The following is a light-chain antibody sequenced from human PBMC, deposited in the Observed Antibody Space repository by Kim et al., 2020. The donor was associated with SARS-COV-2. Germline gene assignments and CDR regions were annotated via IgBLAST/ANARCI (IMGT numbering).Light chain of an antibody. J-gene: IGKJ2*01. CDR3: LQTYTVPRT. CDR1: QTVSRH. V-gene: IGKV1-39*01. Sequence: SASVRDRVTITGRASQTVSRHLSWYQQRPGEAPNLLIYAAYTLHDGVPSRFSGGGSGTDFTLTISSLQPEDFATYYCLQTYTVPRTFGQGTKLEI. CDR2: AAY.